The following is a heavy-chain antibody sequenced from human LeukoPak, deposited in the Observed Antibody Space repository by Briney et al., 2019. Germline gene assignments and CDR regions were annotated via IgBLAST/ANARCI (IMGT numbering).Heavy chain of an antibody. V-gene: IGHV3-23*01. Sequence: GGSLRLSCAASGFTFSSYGMSWVRQAPGKGLEWDSAIRGSGGSTYYADSVKGRFTISRDNSKNTLYLQMNSLRAEDTAVYYCAKDGGDIAVVPAAMPYNVGDYMDVWGKGTTVTISS. CDR1: GFTFSSYG. J-gene: IGHJ6*03. CDR3: AKDGGDIAVVPAAMPYNVGDYMDV. D-gene: IGHD2-2*01. CDR2: IRGSGGST.